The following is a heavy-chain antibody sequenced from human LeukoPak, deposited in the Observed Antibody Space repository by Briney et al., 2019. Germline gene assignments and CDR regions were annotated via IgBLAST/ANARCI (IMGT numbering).Heavy chain of an antibody. CDR3: AKRQVPSALGSFDF. D-gene: IGHD3-10*01. Sequence: GGSLRLSCAASGFSFNNYAMAWVRQVPGKGLEWVSSISARLDSTYYADSVKGRFTISRDNSKNTLYLQMNSLRAEDTAIYYCAKRQVPSALGSFDFWGQGTLATVSS. V-gene: IGHV3-23*01. J-gene: IGHJ4*02. CDR2: ISARLDST. CDR1: GFSFNNYA.